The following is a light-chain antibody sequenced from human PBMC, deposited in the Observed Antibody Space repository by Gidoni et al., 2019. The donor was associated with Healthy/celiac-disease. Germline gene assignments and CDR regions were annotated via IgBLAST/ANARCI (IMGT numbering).Light chain of an antibody. CDR1: SLRSYY. CDR2: GKH. V-gene: IGLV3-19*01. CDR3: NSRDSSGNL. J-gene: IGLJ2*01. Sequence: SSELTQDPAVSVALGQTVRITCQGDSLRSYYASWYQQKPGQAPVLFIYGKHNRPSGIPDRFSGSSSGNTASLTITGAQAEDEADYYCNSRDSSGNLFGGGTKLTVL.